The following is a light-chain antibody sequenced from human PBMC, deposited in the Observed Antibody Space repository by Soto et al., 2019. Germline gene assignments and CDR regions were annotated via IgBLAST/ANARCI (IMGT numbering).Light chain of an antibody. CDR2: DAS. J-gene: IGKJ2*01. CDR3: QQYASPYT. CDR1: QSVRNW. Sequence: DIQMTQSPSTLSASVGDRVTITCRASQSVRNWLAWYQQKPGKAPKLLIYDASSLESGVPSRFSGSGFGTDFTLTISRLEPEDFAVYYCQQYASPYTFGQGTKLEIK. V-gene: IGKV1-5*01.